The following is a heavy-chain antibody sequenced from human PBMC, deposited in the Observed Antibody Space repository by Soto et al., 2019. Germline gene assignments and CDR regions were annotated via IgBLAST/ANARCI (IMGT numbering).Heavy chain of an antibody. CDR1: GGTFSSYA. V-gene: IGHV1-69*13. J-gene: IGHJ2*01. D-gene: IGHD5-12*01. Sequence: ASVKVSCKASGGTFSSYAISWVRQAPGQGLEWMGGIIPIFGTANYAQKFQGRVTITADESTSTAYMELSSLRSEHTAVYYCARSAWPGGWYFDLWGRGTLVTVSS. CDR3: ARSAWPGGWYFDL. CDR2: IIPIFGTA.